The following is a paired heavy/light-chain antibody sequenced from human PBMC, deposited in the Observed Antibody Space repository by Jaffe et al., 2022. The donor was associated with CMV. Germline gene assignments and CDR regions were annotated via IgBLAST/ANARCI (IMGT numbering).Light chain of an antibody. Sequence: SYELTQPPSVSVSPGQTASITCSGDKLGDKYACWYQQKPGQSPVLVIYQDSKRPSGIPERFSGSNSGNTATLTISGTQAMDEADYYCQAWDSWAVFGGGTKLTVL. V-gene: IGLV3-1*01. CDR1: KLGDKY. CDR2: QDS. J-gene: IGLJ2*01. CDR3: QAWDSWAV.
Heavy chain of an antibody. V-gene: IGHV3-11*06. CDR2: ISSSSSYT. D-gene: IGHD3-9*01. CDR3: ARTTGDYDILTDPGYYYYYYMDV. CDR1: GFTFSDYY. Sequence: QVQLVESGGGLVKPGGSLRLSCAASGFTFSDYYMSWIRQAPGKGLEWVSYISSSSSYTNYADSVKGRFTISRDNAKNSLYLQMNSLRAEDTAVYYCARTTGDYDILTDPGYYYYYYMDVWGKGTTVTVSS. J-gene: IGHJ6*03.